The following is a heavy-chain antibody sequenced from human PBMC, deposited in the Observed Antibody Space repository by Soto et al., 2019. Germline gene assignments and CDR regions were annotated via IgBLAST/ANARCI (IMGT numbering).Heavy chain of an antibody. D-gene: IGHD3-10*01. Sequence: GASVKVSCKASGYTFTGYYMHWVRQAPGQGLEWMGWINPNSGGTNYAQKFQGWVTMTRDTSISTAYMELSRLRSDDTAVYYCARGGDYYGSGSPPYYYYMDVWGKGTTVTVSS. CDR1: GYTFTGYY. V-gene: IGHV1-2*04. CDR3: ARGGDYYGSGSPPYYYYMDV. J-gene: IGHJ6*03. CDR2: INPNSGGT.